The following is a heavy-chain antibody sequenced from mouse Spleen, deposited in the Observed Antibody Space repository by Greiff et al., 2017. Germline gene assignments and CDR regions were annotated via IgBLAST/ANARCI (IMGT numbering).Heavy chain of an antibody. V-gene: IGHV1-81*01. Sequence: VMLVESGAELARPGASVKLSCKASGYTFTSYGISWVKQRTGQGLEWIGEIYPRSGNTYYNEKFKGKATLTADKSSSTAYMELRSLTSEDSAVYFCARYYYDGSYAMDYWGQGTSVTVSS. CDR3: ARYYYDGSYAMDY. CDR2: IYPRSGNT. CDR1: GYTFTSYG. D-gene: IGHD1-1*01. J-gene: IGHJ4*01.